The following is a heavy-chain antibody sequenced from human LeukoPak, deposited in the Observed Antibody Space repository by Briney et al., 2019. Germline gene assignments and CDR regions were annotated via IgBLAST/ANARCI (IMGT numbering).Heavy chain of an antibody. CDR3: TTHAHSGTYSFDS. CDR1: GFTFSDRY. J-gene: IGHJ4*02. V-gene: IGHV3-72*01. CDR2: SRDKAHSYTT. D-gene: IGHD1-26*01. Sequence: GGSLRLSCAASGFTFSDRYMDWVRQAPGKGLEWVGRSRDKAHSYTTEYAASVKGRFTISRDGSENSLFLQMNSLTHEDTAVYYCTTHAHSGTYSFDSWGQGTLVTVSS.